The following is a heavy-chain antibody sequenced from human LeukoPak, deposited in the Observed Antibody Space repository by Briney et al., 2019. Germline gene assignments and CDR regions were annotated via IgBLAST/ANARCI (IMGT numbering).Heavy chain of an antibody. J-gene: IGHJ4*02. Sequence: PGGSLRLSCAASGFTFSSYAMHWVRQAPGKGLEWVAVISYDGSNKYYADSVKGRFTISRDNSKNTLYLQMNSLRAEDTAVYYCARGTTVVTLSFDYWGQGTLVTVSS. D-gene: IGHD4-23*01. V-gene: IGHV3-30*04. CDR3: ARGTTVVTLSFDY. CDR1: GFTFSSYA. CDR2: ISYDGSNK.